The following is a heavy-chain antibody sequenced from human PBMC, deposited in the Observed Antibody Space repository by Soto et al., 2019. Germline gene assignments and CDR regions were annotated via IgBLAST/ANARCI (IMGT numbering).Heavy chain of an antibody. CDR3: GGQFYDILTGGPYYSYYGMAV. V-gene: IGHV1-69*13. Sequence: SVKVSCKASGGTFSSYAISWVRQAPGQGLEWMGGIIPIFGTANYAQKFQGRVTITADESTSTAYMELSSLRSEDTAVYYCGGQFYDILTGGPYYSYYGMAVGGQGTTVPVS. D-gene: IGHD3-9*01. CDR2: IIPIFGTA. CDR1: GGTFSSYA. J-gene: IGHJ6*02.